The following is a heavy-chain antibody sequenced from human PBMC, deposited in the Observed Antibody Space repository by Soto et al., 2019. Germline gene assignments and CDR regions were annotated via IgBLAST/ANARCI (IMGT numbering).Heavy chain of an antibody. CDR2: ISPNERDR. V-gene: IGHV3-7*01. Sequence: DVQMVQSGGGLVQPGGSLRLSCAVSGFTFSSYWMTWVRQAPGKGLEWVASISPNERDRVYVDSVKGRFTISRDNDKSSLFLRMDSLRGEGTAVYYCTRDRNWSPHWGQGTLVTVSS. CDR1: GFTFSSYW. J-gene: IGHJ4*02. CDR3: TRDRNWSPH.